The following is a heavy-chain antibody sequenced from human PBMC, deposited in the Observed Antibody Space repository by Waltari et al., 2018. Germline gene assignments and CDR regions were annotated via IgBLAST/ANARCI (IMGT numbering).Heavy chain of an antibody. CDR3: ARVFGDYSPYDY. J-gene: IGHJ4*02. V-gene: IGHV3-30-3*01. D-gene: IGHD4-17*01. CDR2: ISYDGINK. Sequence: QVQLVESGGGVVQPGRSLRLSCAASGFTFSSYAMHWVRQAPGNGLVWVAVISYDGINKYYADSVKGRFTISRDNSKNTLYLQMNSLRAEDTAVYYCARVFGDYSPYDYWGQGTLVTVSS. CDR1: GFTFSSYA.